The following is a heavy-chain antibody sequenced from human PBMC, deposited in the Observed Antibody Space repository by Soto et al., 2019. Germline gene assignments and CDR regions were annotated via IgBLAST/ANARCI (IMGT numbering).Heavy chain of an antibody. Sequence: SETLSLTCTVSGGSISSYYWSWIRQHPGKGLEWIGYIYYSGSTNYNPSLKSRVTISVDRSKNQFSLKLSSVTAADTAMYYCARARYCSGGSCYSDYWGQGILVTVSS. D-gene: IGHD2-15*01. CDR2: IYYSGST. CDR1: GGSISSYY. CDR3: ARARYCSGGSCYSDY. J-gene: IGHJ4*02. V-gene: IGHV4-59*12.